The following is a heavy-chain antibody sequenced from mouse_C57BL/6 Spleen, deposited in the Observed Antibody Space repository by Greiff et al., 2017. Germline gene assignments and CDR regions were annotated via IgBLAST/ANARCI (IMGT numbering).Heavy chain of an antibody. CDR3: ARNTMITTGFAY. V-gene: IGHV1-82*01. CDR1: GYAFSSSW. D-gene: IGHD2-4*01. J-gene: IGHJ3*01. CDR2: IYPGDGDT. Sequence: QVQLQQSGPELVKPGASVKISCKASGYAFSSSWMNWVKQRPGKGLEWIGRIYPGDGDTNYNGKFKGKATLTADKSSSTAYMQISILTSEDSAVYFCARNTMITTGFAYWGQGTLVTVSA.